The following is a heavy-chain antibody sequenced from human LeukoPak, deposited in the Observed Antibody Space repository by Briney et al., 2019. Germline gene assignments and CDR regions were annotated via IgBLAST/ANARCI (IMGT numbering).Heavy chain of an antibody. J-gene: IGHJ4*02. CDR1: GFTFSSYW. CDR2: ISSGSSAI. Sequence: GGSLRLSCAASGFTFSSYWMTWVRQAPGKGLEWVSIISSGSSAIFSADALKGRFTISRDDAKNSLYLQMNSLRAEDTAVYYCARDRRYFDWFSVWGQGTLVTVSS. V-gene: IGHV3-21*01. D-gene: IGHD3-9*01. CDR3: ARDRRYFDWFSV.